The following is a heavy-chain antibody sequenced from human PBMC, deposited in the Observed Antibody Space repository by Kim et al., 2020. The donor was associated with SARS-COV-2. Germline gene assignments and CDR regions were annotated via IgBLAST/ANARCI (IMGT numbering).Heavy chain of an antibody. V-gene: IGHV3-23*03. CDR2: IYSGGSST. J-gene: IGHJ4*02. CDR3: AKHSSSWQSGYFVY. Sequence: GGSLRLSCAASGFTFSSYAMSWVRQAPGKGLEWVSVIYSGGSSTYYADSVKGRFTISRDNSKNTLYLQMNSLRAEDTAVYYCAKHSSSWQSGYFVYWGQGTLVTVSP. D-gene: IGHD6-13*01. CDR1: GFTFSSYA.